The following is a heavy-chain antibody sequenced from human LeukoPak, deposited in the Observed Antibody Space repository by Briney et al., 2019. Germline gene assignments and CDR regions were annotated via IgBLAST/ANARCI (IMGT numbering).Heavy chain of an antibody. Sequence: GGSLRLSCAASGFTFSSYAMSWVRQAPGKGLEWVSAISGSGGSTYYADSVKGRFTISRDNSKNTLYLQMNSLRAEDTAVYYCAKGSTVTTKLNWFDPWGQGTLVIVSS. D-gene: IGHD4-17*01. V-gene: IGHV3-23*01. J-gene: IGHJ5*02. CDR1: GFTFSSYA. CDR2: ISGSGGST. CDR3: AKGSTVTTKLNWFDP.